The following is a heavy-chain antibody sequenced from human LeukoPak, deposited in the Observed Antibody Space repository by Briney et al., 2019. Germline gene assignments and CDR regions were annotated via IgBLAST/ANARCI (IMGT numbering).Heavy chain of an antibody. J-gene: IGHJ4*02. D-gene: IGHD3-10*01. V-gene: IGHV3-49*03. CDR3: TRDHRYYGSGSLYYFDY. CDR1: GFTFGDYA. Sequence: PGGSLRLSCTASGFTFGDYAMSWFRQAPGEGLEWVGFIRSKAYGGTTEYAASVKGRFTISRDDSKSIAYLQMNSLKTEDTAVYYCTRDHRYYGSGSLYYFDYWGQGTLVTVSS. CDR2: IRSKAYGGTT.